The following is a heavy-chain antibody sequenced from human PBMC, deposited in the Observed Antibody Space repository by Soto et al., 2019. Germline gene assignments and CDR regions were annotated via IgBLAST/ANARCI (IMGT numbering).Heavy chain of an antibody. V-gene: IGHV1-69*04. CDR1: GGTFSSYT. Sequence: SVKVSCKASGGTFSSYTISWVRQAPGQGLEWMGRIIPILGIANYAQKFQGRVTITADKSTSTAYMELSSLRSEDTAVYYCARDPFGRVIVPSYWGRGTLVTVSS. D-gene: IGHD3-16*02. CDR3: ARDPFGRVIVPSY. J-gene: IGHJ4*02. CDR2: IIPILGIA.